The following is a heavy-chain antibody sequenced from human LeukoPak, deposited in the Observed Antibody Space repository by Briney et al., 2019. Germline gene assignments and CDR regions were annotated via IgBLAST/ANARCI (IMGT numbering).Heavy chain of an antibody. CDR3: ATPRRLEMVTYPNWYFDL. V-gene: IGHV1-2*06. Sequence: ASVKVSCKASGYTFTGYYMHWVRQAPGQGLEWMGRINPNSGGTNYAQKFQGRVTKTRDTSISTAYMELSRLRSDDTAVYYCATPRRLEMVTYPNWYFDLWGRGTLVTVSS. J-gene: IGHJ2*01. CDR1: GYTFTGYY. CDR2: INPNSGGT. D-gene: IGHD5-24*01.